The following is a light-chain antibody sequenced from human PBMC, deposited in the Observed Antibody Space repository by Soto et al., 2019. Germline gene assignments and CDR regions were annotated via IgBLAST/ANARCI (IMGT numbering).Light chain of an antibody. CDR2: EDN. Sequence: NFMLTQPHSVSESPGPTVTISCTRSSGSIASNYVQWYQQRPGSAPTTVIYEDNQRPSGVPDRFSGSIDSSSNSASLTISGLKTEDEADYYCQSYDSSTVVFGGGTKLTVL. CDR3: QSYDSSTVV. CDR1: SGSIASNY. V-gene: IGLV6-57*04. J-gene: IGLJ2*01.